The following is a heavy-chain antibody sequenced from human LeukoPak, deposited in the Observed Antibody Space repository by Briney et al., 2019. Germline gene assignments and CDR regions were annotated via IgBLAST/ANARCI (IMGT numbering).Heavy chain of an antibody. CDR1: GYTFTGYY. Sequence: ASVKVSCKASGYTFTGYYMHWVRQAPGQGLEWMGWINPNSGGTNYAQKFQGRVTMTRDTSISTAYMELSRLRSDDTAAYYCARGYDYGDSTDEYYFDYWGQGTLVTVSS. CDR3: ARGYDYGDSTDEYYFDY. CDR2: INPNSGGT. V-gene: IGHV1-2*02. J-gene: IGHJ4*02. D-gene: IGHD4-17*01.